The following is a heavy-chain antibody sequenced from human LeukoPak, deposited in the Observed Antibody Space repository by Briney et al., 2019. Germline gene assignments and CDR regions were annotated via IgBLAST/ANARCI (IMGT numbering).Heavy chain of an antibody. D-gene: IGHD3-10*01. J-gene: IGHJ2*01. Sequence: GGSLRLSCAASGFTFSRHGMHWVRQAPGKGLEWITFIAFDGGNKWYADSVKGRFTISRDNYMDTLYLQTNCLRVEDTAVYYCARCNGSDDAGSLDLWGRGTLASVSS. CDR1: GFTFSRHG. CDR2: IAFDGGNK. CDR3: ARCNGSDDAGSLDL. V-gene: IGHV3-33*05.